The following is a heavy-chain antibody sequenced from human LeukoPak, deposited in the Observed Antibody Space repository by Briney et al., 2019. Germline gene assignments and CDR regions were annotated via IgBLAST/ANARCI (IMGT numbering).Heavy chain of an antibody. J-gene: IGHJ3*02. Sequence: GGSLRLSCAASGFTFSYHWMTWVRQAPGKGLEWVANIKNDGAVKNYVDSVKGRFTISRDNAKNSLYLQMNSLRAEDTAVYYCAKDSKQWLVPNDAFDIWGQGTMVTVSS. V-gene: IGHV3-7*01. CDR2: IKNDGAVK. CDR1: GFTFSYHW. CDR3: AKDSKQWLVPNDAFDI. D-gene: IGHD6-19*01.